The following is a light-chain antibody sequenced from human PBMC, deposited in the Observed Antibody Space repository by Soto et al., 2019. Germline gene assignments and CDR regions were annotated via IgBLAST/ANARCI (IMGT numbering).Light chain of an antibody. Sequence: EIVLTQSPATLSLSPGERATLSCRASQSVSSYLAWYQQKPGQAPRLLIYDASNRATGIPARFSGSGSGTDFTLTISSLEPADFAVYYCQQRSNWPPWTFGRGTKVEIK. V-gene: IGKV3-11*01. CDR1: QSVSSY. CDR3: QQRSNWPPWT. CDR2: DAS. J-gene: IGKJ1*01.